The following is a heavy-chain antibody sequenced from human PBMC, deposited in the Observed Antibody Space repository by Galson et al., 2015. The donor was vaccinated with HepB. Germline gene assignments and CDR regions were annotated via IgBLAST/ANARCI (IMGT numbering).Heavy chain of an antibody. CDR1: GFNVNINY. Sequence: SLRLSCAASGFNVNINYMVWVRQAPGKGLEWVSVIYSSGSTYYAASAKGRFTISRDDSRNTLYLQMDSLKPEDTAVYYCTVGFFSSTNYWGQGAQVTVSS. CDR2: IYSSGST. J-gene: IGHJ4*02. D-gene: IGHD3-3*01. CDR3: TVGFFSSTNY. V-gene: IGHV3-66*02.